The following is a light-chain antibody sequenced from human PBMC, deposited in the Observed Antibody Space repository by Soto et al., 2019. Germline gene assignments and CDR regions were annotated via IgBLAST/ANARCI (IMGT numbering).Light chain of an antibody. CDR2: QAS. J-gene: IGKJ4*01. V-gene: IGKV1-5*03. Sequence: DIQMTQSPSTLSASVEDGVTITCRASQSIRSWLAWYQQKPGKAPKLLIYQASSLESGVPSRFSGSGSGTEFTLSISSLQPDDFATYYCQQYDSYPLTFGGGTKVEIK. CDR3: QQYDSYPLT. CDR1: QSIRSW.